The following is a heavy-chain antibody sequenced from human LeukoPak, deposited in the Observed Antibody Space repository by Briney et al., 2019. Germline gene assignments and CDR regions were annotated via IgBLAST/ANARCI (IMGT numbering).Heavy chain of an antibody. J-gene: IGHJ4*02. V-gene: IGHV3-23*01. D-gene: IGHD5-12*01. CDR2: ISGSCGST. CDR3: AKDRWDSGYDNFDY. CDR1: VFTFSSYA. Sequence: GGSLRLSCAASVFTFSSYAMSWVRQAPGKGLEWVSAISGSCGSTYYADSVKGRFTISRDNSKNTLYLQMNSLRAEDTAVYYCAKDRWDSGYDNFDYWGQGTLVTVSS.